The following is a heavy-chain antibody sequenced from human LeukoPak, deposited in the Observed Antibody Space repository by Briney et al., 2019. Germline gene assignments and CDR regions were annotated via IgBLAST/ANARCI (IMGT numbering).Heavy chain of an antibody. V-gene: IGHV2-5*02. J-gene: IGHJ4*02. CDR1: GVSVHTRERG. Sequence: SGPTLLKPTQTLTLTFTFSGVSVHTRERGGGWIRQPPVKALEWLRFIYWDDDTRYSPSLKSRLTITKDTSNNQVVLTMTNMDPVDTATYYCAHRRGRGWPFDYWGQGTLVTVSS. CDR2: IYWDDDT. D-gene: IGHD3-10*01. CDR3: AHRRGRGWPFDY.